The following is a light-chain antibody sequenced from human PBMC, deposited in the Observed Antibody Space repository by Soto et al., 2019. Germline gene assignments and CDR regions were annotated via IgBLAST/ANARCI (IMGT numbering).Light chain of an antibody. CDR2: IND. CDR3: AAWDDSLNAL. J-gene: IGLJ1*01. Sequence: QSALTQPPSVSGAPGQRVTISCTGSSSNIGAGYDVHWYQQLPGTAPKLLIYINDQRPSGVPDRFSGSKSGTSASLAISGLQPEDEADYYCAAWDDSLNALFGTGTKLTVL. CDR1: SSNIGAGYD. V-gene: IGLV1-40*01.